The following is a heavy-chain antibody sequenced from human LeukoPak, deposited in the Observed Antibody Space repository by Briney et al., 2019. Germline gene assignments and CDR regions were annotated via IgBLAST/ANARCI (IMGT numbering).Heavy chain of an antibody. V-gene: IGHV3-21*01. CDR1: GFTFSSYW. J-gene: IGHJ5*02. D-gene: IGHD3-10*01. CDR2: MSSSSDYI. CDR3: AKSVRGVIRDWFDP. Sequence: GGSLRLSCAASGFTFSSYWMHWVRQAPGKGLEWVSSMSSSSDYIYYADSVKGRFTISRDNAKNSLYLQMNSLRAEDTAVYYCAKSVRGVIRDWFDPWGQGTLVAVSS.